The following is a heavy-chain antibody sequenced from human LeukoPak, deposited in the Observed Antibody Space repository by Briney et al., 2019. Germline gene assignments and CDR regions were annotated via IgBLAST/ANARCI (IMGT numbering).Heavy chain of an antibody. Sequence: SETLSLTCTVSGGSISSSSYYWGWIRQPPGKGLEWIGSIYYSGSTYYNPSLKSRVTISVDTSKNQFSLKLSSVTAADTAVYYCARDLKYCSGGSCYGPLFDLWGRGTLVTVSS. J-gene: IGHJ2*01. D-gene: IGHD2-15*01. V-gene: IGHV4-39*07. CDR3: ARDLKYCSGGSCYGPLFDL. CDR1: GGSISSSSYY. CDR2: IYYSGST.